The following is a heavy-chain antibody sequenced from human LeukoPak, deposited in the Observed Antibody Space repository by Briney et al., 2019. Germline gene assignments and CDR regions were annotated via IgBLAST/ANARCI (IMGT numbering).Heavy chain of an antibody. CDR2: IDASGTNI. CDR3: VNGEINFSGRGTFDY. Sequence: PGGSLRLSCAASGFIFNSYAMNWVRQAPGKGLEWVSVIDASGTNIESADSVKGRFTISRDNSKKTLYLQMNRLRVEDTAVYYCVNGEINFSGRGTFDYWGQGTLVTVSS. D-gene: IGHD2-15*01. CDR1: GFIFNSYA. V-gene: IGHV3-23*05. J-gene: IGHJ4*02.